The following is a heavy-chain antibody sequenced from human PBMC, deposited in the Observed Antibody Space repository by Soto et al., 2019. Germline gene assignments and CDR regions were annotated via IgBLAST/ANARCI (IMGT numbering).Heavy chain of an antibody. CDR3: ARRATYYYDSSGSPFDY. CDR2: ISSSSSYI. Sequence: PGGSLRLSCAASGFTFSSYSMNWVRQAPGKGLEWVSSISSSSSYIYYADSVKGRFTISRDNAKNSLYLQMNSLRAEDTAVYYCARRATYYYDSSGSPFDYWGQGTLVTVSS. CDR1: GFTFSSYS. V-gene: IGHV3-21*01. D-gene: IGHD3-22*01. J-gene: IGHJ4*02.